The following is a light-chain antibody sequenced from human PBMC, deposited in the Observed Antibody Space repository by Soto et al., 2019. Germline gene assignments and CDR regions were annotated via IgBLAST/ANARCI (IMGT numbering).Light chain of an antibody. CDR1: SSDVGSYNF. J-gene: IGLJ1*01. CDR2: EGS. Sequence: QSVLTQPASVSGSPGQSITISCTGTSSDVGSYNFVSWYQQHPGKAPKVMIYEGSKRPSGVSNRFSGSKSGNTASLTISGLQAEDEADYYCCSYAGSSTWVFGTGTKLTDL. V-gene: IGLV2-23*01. CDR3: CSYAGSSTWV.